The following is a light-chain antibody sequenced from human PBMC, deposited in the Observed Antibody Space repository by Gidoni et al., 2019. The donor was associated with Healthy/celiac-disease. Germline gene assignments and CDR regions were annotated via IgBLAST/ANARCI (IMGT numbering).Light chain of an antibody. Sequence: DIQMTHSPSSLSASVGDRVTITCRASQSISSYLNWYQQKPGKAPKLLIYAASSLQSGVPSRCSGSGSGTDFTLTISSLQPEDFATYYCQQSYSTPWTFXQXTKVEIK. CDR2: AAS. J-gene: IGKJ1*01. V-gene: IGKV1-39*01. CDR3: QQSYSTPWT. CDR1: QSISSY.